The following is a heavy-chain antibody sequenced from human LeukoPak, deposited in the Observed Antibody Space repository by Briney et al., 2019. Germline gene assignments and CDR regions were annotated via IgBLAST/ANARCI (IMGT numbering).Heavy chain of an antibody. CDR1: GYTFTSYD. CDR2: ISAYNGNT. J-gene: IGHJ4*02. D-gene: IGHD2-15*01. CDR3: ARLGYCSGGSCYSADY. V-gene: IGHV1-18*01. Sequence: ASVKVSCKASGYTFTSYDINWVRQAPGQGLEWMGWISAYNGNTNYAQKLQGRVTMTTDTSTSTAYMELRSLRSDDTAVYYCARLGYCSGGSCYSADYWGQGTLVTVSS.